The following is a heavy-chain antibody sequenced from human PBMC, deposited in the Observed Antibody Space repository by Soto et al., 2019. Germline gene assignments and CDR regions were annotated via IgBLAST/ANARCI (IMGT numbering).Heavy chain of an antibody. CDR2: ISYDGSNK. J-gene: IGHJ6*02. V-gene: IGHV3-30-3*01. D-gene: IGHD6-6*01. CDR3: ASIAARNGMDV. Sequence: GGSLRLSCAASGFTFSSYAMHWVRQAPGKGLEWVAVISYDGSNKYYADSVKGRFTISRDNSKNTLYLQMNSLRAEDTAVYYCASIAARNGMDVWGQGTTVTVSS. CDR1: GFTFSSYA.